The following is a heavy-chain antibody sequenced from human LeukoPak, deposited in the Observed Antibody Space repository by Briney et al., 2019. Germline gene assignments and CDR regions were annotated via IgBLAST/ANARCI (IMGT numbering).Heavy chain of an antibody. J-gene: IGHJ6*03. D-gene: IGHD4-17*01. CDR2: ISSSGSTI. Sequence: GGSLRLSCAASGFTFSDYYMSWIRQAPGKGLEWVSYISSSGSTIYYADSVKGRFTISRDNAKNSLYLQMNSLRAEDTAVYYCARYGDYVDYYYYYMDVWGKGTTVTISS. CDR1: GFTFSDYY. CDR3: ARYGDYVDYYYYYMDV. V-gene: IGHV3-11*01.